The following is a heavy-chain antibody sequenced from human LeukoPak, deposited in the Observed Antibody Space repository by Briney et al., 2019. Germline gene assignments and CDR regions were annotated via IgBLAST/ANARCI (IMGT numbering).Heavy chain of an antibody. CDR1: GYSISSGYY. Sequence: SETLSLTCAVSGYSISSGYYWGWIRQPPGKGLEWIGSIYHSGSTYYNQSLKSRVTISVDTSKNQFALKLSSVTAADTAVYYCARVSMENYFDYWGQGTLVTVSS. J-gene: IGHJ4*02. D-gene: IGHD2-8*01. CDR2: IYHSGST. V-gene: IGHV4-38-2*01. CDR3: ARVSMENYFDY.